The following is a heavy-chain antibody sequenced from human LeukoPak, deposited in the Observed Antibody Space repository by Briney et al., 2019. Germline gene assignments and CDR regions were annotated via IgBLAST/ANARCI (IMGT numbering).Heavy chain of an antibody. CDR1: GRSISSYY. Sequence: SETLSLTCTVSGRSISSYYWRWIRQPPGKGLEWIGYIYSSGSTNYNPSLKSRVTISVETSKNQFSLKLSSVTAADTAVYYCAGHNGGGYMVRGVSYFDYWGQGTLVTVSS. CDR3: AGHNGGGYMVRGVSYFDY. J-gene: IGHJ4*02. D-gene: IGHD3-10*01. V-gene: IGHV4-59*08. CDR2: IYSSGST.